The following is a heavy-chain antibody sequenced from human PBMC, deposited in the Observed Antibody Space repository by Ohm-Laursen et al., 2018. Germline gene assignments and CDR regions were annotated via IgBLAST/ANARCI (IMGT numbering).Heavy chain of an antibody. CDR2: ISSSGSS. CDR1: GGSMNNYF. Sequence: SDTLSLTCTVSGGSMNNYFWTWIRQPAGKGLEWIGRISSSGSSNYNPSLKSRVTMSVDTSKNQFSLNLRSVTAEDTAVYYCAKGTTDVDYWGQGTLVTVSS. D-gene: IGHD1-1*01. CDR3: AKGTTDVDY. J-gene: IGHJ4*02. V-gene: IGHV4-4*07.